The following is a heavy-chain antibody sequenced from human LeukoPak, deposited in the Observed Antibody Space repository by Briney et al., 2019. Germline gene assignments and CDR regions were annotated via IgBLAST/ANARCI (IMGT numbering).Heavy chain of an antibody. CDR2: VHYSGST. J-gene: IGHJ6*03. V-gene: IGHV4-61*01. CDR1: GDSISRGIYY. Sequence: SETLSLTCTVSGDSISRGIYYWSWIRQPPGKGLEWIGYVHYSGSTNYNPSLKSRVTISVDTSKNQFSLKLSSVTTADTAVYYCARVEEGYGSGRRGNFYYYYMDVWGKGTTVTISS. D-gene: IGHD3-10*01. CDR3: ARVEEGYGSGRRGNFYYYYMDV.